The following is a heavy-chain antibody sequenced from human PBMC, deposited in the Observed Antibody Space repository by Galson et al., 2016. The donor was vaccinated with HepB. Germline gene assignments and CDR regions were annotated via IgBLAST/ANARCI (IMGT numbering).Heavy chain of an antibody. CDR2: IDGGSGNR. Sequence: SVKVSCKASGYTFTSYALHWVRQAPGQGLEWMGWIDGGSGNRKYSQKFQGRVTITRDTSASTAYMELSSLRSEDTAVYFCARERDLDYWGQGTVVTVSS. CDR3: ARERDLDY. J-gene: IGHJ4*02. D-gene: IGHD5-24*01. V-gene: IGHV1-3*01. CDR1: GYTFTSYA.